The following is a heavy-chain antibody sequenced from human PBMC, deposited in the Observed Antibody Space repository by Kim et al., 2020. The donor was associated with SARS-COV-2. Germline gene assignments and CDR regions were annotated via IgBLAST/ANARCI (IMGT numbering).Heavy chain of an antibody. V-gene: IGHV4-59*01. CDR3: ARGRGDYFDY. D-gene: IGHD2-21*01. Sequence: SETLSLTCSVSGGSISSYYWSWIRQPPGKGLEWIGYIYYSGSTNYNPSLQSRVTISVDTSKNQFSLKLSSVTAADTAAYYCARGRGDYFDYWVQGTRVTV. CDR2: IYYSGST. J-gene: IGHJ4*02. CDR1: GGSISSYY.